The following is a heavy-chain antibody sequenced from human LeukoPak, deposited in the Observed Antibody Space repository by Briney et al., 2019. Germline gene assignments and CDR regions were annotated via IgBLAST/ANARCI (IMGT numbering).Heavy chain of an antibody. J-gene: IGHJ3*02. CDR3: ARGGPLDAFDI. CDR2: IYYSGST. V-gene: IGHV4-39*01. CDR1: GGSISSSGYY. Sequence: SETLPLTCTVSGGSISSSGYYWGWIRQPPGKGLEWIGSIYYSGSTYYNPSLKSRVTISVDTSKKQFSLKLSSVTAADTAVYYCARGGPLDAFDIWGQGTMVPVSS.